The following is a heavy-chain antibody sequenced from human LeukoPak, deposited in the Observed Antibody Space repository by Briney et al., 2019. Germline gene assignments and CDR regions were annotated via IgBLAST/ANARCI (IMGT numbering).Heavy chain of an antibody. D-gene: IGHD1-26*01. CDR2: IYVGDAT. CDR1: GFTVNNNC. Sequence: GGSLRLSCAASGFTVNNNCLSWVRQAPGKGLEWVSFIYVGDATYYADSVKGRFTISRDNSRNTVYLQMNSLRTEDSAVYYCARDGGSGTYVETYCYGMDVWGQGTTVTVSS. J-gene: IGHJ6*02. CDR3: ARDGGSGTYVETYCYGMDV. V-gene: IGHV3-66*01.